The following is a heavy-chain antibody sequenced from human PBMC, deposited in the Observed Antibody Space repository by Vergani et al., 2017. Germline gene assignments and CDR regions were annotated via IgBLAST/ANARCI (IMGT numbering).Heavy chain of an antibody. CDR3: AKDMTTSNDY. D-gene: IGHD3-16*01. CDR1: GFTFSSYG. CDR2: ISDDGSNK. Sequence: QVQLVESGGGVVQPGRSLRLSCAASGFTFSSYGMHWVRQAPGKGLEWVAVISDDGSNKYSAVSVKGRFTISRDNSKNTLYLQMNSLRAEDTAVYYCAKDMTTSNDYWGQGTLVTVSS. J-gene: IGHJ4*02. V-gene: IGHV3-30*18.